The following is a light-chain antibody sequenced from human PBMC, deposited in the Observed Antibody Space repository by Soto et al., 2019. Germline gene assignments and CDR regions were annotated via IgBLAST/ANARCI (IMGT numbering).Light chain of an antibody. V-gene: IGLV2-14*01. Sequence: SVLTQPPSASGSPGQSLTISCTGTSSDVGFYNFVSWYQHHPGRAPKLIIYEVTIRPSGVSNRFSGSKSGNTASLTISGLQAEDEADYYCSSYTTSAPYVFGSGTKVTVL. J-gene: IGLJ1*01. CDR1: SSDVGFYNF. CDR2: EVT. CDR3: SSYTTSAPYV.